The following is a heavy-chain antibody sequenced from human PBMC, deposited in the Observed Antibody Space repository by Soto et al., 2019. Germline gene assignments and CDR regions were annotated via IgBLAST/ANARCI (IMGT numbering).Heavy chain of an antibody. CDR2: IKQDGSEK. CDR1: GFTFSTYW. J-gene: IGHJ4*02. Sequence: GGSLRLSCAASGFTFSTYWMSWVRQAPGKGLEWVAHIKQDGSEKYYVGSVKGRFTISRDNAKGSLYLQMNSLRAEDTAVYYCARATGADKEDYWGQGTLVTVSS. CDR3: ARATGADKEDY. D-gene: IGHD3-10*01. V-gene: IGHV3-7*04.